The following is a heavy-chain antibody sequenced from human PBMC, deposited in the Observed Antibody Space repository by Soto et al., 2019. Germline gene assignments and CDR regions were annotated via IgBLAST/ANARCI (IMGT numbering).Heavy chain of an antibody. D-gene: IGHD2-15*01. CDR2: IWYDGSNK. Sequence: QVQLVESGGGVVQPGRSLRLSCAASGFTFSSYGMHWVRQAPGKGLEWVAVIWYDGSNKYYADSVKGRFTISRDNSKNTLYLQMNSLRAEDTAVYYCARENVVVAATRYYYYGMDVWGHGTTVTVSS. V-gene: IGHV3-33*01. J-gene: IGHJ6*02. CDR3: ARENVVVAATRYYYYGMDV. CDR1: GFTFSSYG.